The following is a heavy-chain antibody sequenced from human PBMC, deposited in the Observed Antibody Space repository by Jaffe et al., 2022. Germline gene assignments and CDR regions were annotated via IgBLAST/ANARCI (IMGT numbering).Heavy chain of an antibody. V-gene: IGHV3-74*01. D-gene: IGHD1-20*01. CDR2: INSDGSST. CDR1: GFTFSSYW. Sequence: EVQLVESGGGLVQPGGSLRLSCAASGFTFSSYWMHWVRQAPGKGLVWVSRINSDGSSTSYADSVKGRFTISRDNAKNTLYLQMNSLRAEDTAVYYCASPSDNWKGDAFDIWGQGTMVTVSS. J-gene: IGHJ3*02. CDR3: ASPSDNWKGDAFDI.